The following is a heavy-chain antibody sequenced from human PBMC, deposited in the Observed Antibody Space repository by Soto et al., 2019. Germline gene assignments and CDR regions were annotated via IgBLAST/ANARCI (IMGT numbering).Heavy chain of an antibody. Sequence: QVQLQESGPGLVKPSETLSLTCTVSGGSISSYYWSWIRQPPGKGLEWIGYIYYSGSTNYNPSLKSRVTISVDTSKNQFSLKLSSVTAADTAVYYCAASLYYVGATPANAFDIWGQGTMVTVSS. D-gene: IGHD1-26*01. V-gene: IGHV4-59*01. J-gene: IGHJ3*02. CDR3: AASLYYVGATPANAFDI. CDR1: GGSISSYY. CDR2: IYYSGST.